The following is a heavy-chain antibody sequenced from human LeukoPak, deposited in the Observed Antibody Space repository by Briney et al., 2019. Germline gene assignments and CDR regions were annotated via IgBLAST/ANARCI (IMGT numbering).Heavy chain of an antibody. J-gene: IGHJ6*03. CDR3: ARERYHYYLDV. V-gene: IGHV3-11*04. CDR1: GFTFRDYY. CDR2: ISSSGSDI. Sequence: GGPLRLSCAASGFTFRDYYVSWLRHAPGKGREGVSYISSSGSDIYYADSVQGRCTISRDNAKNSLFLQLNSLRAEDTAVYYCARERYHYYLDVWGKGTTVTVSS.